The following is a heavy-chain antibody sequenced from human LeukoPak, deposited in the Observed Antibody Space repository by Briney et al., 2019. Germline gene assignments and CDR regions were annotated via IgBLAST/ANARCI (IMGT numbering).Heavy chain of an antibody. V-gene: IGHV4-4*07. CDR3: ARGHIAAFDAFDI. Sequence: SETLSLTCTVSGGSISSYYRSWIRQPAGKGLEWIGRIYTSGSTNYNPSLKSRVTMSVDTSKNQFSLKLSSVTAADTAVYYCARGHIAAFDAFDIWGQGTMVTVSS. D-gene: IGHD6-6*01. CDR1: GGSISSYY. J-gene: IGHJ3*02. CDR2: IYTSGST.